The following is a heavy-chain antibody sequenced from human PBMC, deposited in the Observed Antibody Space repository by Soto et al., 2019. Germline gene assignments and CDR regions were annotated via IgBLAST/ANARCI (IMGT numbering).Heavy chain of an antibody. Sequence: QITLKESGPTLVKPTQPLTLTCTFSGFSLSTSGVGVGWSRQPPGKALEWLTLISWDDDKCYTPSLKSRLSITKDTTNNPMVLTITNMDPVDTATYYFAHRPSEYIYGNCYSGFDYWGQGTLVTVSS. CDR2: ISWDDDK. J-gene: IGHJ4*02. CDR3: AHRPSEYIYGNCYSGFDY. D-gene: IGHD2-15*01. V-gene: IGHV2-5*02. CDR1: GFSLSTSGVG.